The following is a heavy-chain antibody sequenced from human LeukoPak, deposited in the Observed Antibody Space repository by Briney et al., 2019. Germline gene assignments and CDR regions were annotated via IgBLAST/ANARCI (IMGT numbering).Heavy chain of an antibody. CDR2: FDPEDVET. D-gene: IGHD6-13*01. CDR1: GYTLTELS. J-gene: IGHJ5*02. V-gene: IGHV1-24*01. CDR3: ASSPGYSSRVWFDP. Sequence: ASVKVSCKVSGYTLTELSMHWVRQAPGKGLEGMGGFDPEDVETIYAQKFQGRVTMTEDTSTDTAYMELSSLRSEDTAVYYYASSPGYSSRVWFDPWGQGTLVTVSS.